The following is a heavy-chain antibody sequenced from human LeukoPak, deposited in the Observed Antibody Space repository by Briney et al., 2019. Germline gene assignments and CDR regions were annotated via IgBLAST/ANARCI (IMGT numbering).Heavy chain of an antibody. J-gene: IGHJ4*02. D-gene: IGHD3-22*01. V-gene: IGHV4-4*07. Sequence: SETLSLTCTVSGGSISSYYWSWIRQPAGKGLEWIGRIYTSGSTNYNPSLKSRVTMSVDTSKNQFSLKLSSVTAADTAEYYCAGVRSTYYYDSSGYFDYWGQGTLVTVSS. CDR3: AGVRSTYYYDSSGYFDY. CDR2: IYTSGST. CDR1: GGSISSYY.